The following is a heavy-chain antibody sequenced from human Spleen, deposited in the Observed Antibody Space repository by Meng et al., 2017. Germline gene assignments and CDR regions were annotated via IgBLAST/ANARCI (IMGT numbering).Heavy chain of an antibody. V-gene: IGHV4-34*01. CDR3: ARGPTTMAHDFDY. J-gene: IGHJ4*02. CDR1: GGSFSGYS. CDR2: INHSGST. Sequence: QVQLQQWGAGLLRPSETLSLTCAVYGGSFSGYSWSWIRQPPGKGLEWIGEINHSGSTNYNPSLESRATISVDTSQNNLSLKLSSVTAADSAVYYCARGPTTMAHDFDYWGQGTLVTVSS. D-gene: IGHD4-11*01.